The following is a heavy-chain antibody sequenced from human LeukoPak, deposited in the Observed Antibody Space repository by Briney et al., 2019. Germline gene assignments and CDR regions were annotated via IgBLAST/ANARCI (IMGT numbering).Heavy chain of an antibody. CDR2: MNPNSGNT. V-gene: IGHV1-8*03. CDR1: GYTFTSYA. D-gene: IGHD1-14*01. Sequence: ASVKVSCKASGYTFTSYAIHWVRQAPGQGLEWMGWMNPNSGNTGYAQKFQGRVTITRDTSISTAYMELSSLRSEDTAVYYCARGNPDFDYWGQGTLVTVSS. CDR3: ARGNPDFDY. J-gene: IGHJ4*02.